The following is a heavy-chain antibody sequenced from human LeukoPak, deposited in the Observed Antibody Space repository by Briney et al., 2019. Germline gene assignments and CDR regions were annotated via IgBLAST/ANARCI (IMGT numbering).Heavy chain of an antibody. CDR1: GYTLTSYD. CDR3: ARGAPGSYCSGGSCPYFDY. V-gene: IGHV1-8*01. D-gene: IGHD2-15*01. J-gene: IGHJ4*02. Sequence: RASVKVSCKASGYTLTSYDINWVRQATGQGLEWMGWMNPNSGNTGYAQKFQGRVTTTRNTSISTAYMELSSLRSEDTAVYYCARGAPGSYCSGGSCPYFDYWGQGALVTVSS. CDR2: MNPNSGNT.